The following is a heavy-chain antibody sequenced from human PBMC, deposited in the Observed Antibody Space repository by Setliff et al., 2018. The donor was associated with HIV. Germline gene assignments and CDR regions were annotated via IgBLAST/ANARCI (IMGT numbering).Heavy chain of an antibody. CDR3: ARGGIGDYYYYYMDV. CDR1: GGSISSSSYY. V-gene: IGHV4-39*07. Sequence: SETLSLTCTVSGGSISSSSYYWGWIRQPPGKGLEWIGSIYYSGSTFYNPSLKSRVSISLDMSKNLFSLNLTSVTAADTAVYYCARGGIGDYYYYYMDVWGKGTTVTVSS. J-gene: IGHJ6*03. D-gene: IGHD3-10*01. CDR2: IYYSGST.